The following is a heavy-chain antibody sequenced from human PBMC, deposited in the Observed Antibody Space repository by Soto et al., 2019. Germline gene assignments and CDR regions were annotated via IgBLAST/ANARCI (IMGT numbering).Heavy chain of an antibody. CDR2: IYFRGNT. CDR1: GDSINSDKYY. D-gene: IGHD3-9*01. CDR3: ARLEGLATISYYFDF. J-gene: IGHJ4*02. V-gene: IGHV4-39*01. Sequence: SETLSLTCSVSGDSINSDKYYWGWIRQPPGKGLEWIGSIYFRGNTYYNPSLQTRVTISLDKPKSQFSLKLNSVTAADSAVYFCARLEGLATISYYFDFWGQGALVTVSS.